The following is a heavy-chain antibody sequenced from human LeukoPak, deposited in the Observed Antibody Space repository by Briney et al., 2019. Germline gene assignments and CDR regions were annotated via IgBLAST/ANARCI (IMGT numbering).Heavy chain of an antibody. D-gene: IGHD6-19*01. Sequence: GGSLRLSCAASGFTFSSYAMSWVRQAPGKGLEWVSAISGSGGSTYYADSVKGRFTISGDNSKNTLYLQMNSLRAEDTAVYYCAKDRSFGYSSGWYSVWGQGTLVTVSS. CDR1: GFTFSSYA. J-gene: IGHJ4*02. CDR3: AKDRSFGYSSGWYSV. CDR2: ISGSGGST. V-gene: IGHV3-23*01.